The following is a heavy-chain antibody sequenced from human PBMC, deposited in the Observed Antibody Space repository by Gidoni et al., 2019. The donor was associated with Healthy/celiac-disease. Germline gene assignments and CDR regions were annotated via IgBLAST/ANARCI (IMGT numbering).Heavy chain of an antibody. CDR1: GGSISSSSDH. Sequence: QLQLQESDPGRVKPSETLSLTCTVSGGSISSSSDHWGWSRQPPGKGLEWIGSIYYSGSTYYTPSLKSRVTIAVDTSKNQFSLKLSSVPAADAAVYYCARPYGSGSYYFDYWGQGTLVTVSS. J-gene: IGHJ4*02. CDR3: ARPYGSGSYYFDY. V-gene: IGHV4-39*01. CDR2: IYYSGST. D-gene: IGHD3-10*01.